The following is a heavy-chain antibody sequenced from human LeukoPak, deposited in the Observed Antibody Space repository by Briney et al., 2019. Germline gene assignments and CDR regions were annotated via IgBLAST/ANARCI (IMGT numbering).Heavy chain of an antibody. Sequence: SETLSLTCAVYGGSFSGYYWSWIRQPPGKGLEWIGEINHSGSTNYHPSLKSRVTISVDTSKNQFSLKLSTVTAADTAVYYCARGAAARPGRLMVVWGKGTTVTVSS. CDR3: ARGAAARPGRLMVV. CDR1: GGSFSGYY. D-gene: IGHD6-6*01. CDR2: INHSGST. V-gene: IGHV4-34*01. J-gene: IGHJ6*03.